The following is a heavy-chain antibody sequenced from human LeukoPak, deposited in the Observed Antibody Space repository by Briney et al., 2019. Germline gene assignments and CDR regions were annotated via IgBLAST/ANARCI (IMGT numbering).Heavy chain of an antibody. Sequence: SETLSLTCTVSGGSVSSGSYYWSWIRQPPGKGLEWIGYIYHSGSTNYNPSLKSRVTISVDTSKNQFSLMLSSVTAADTAVYYCARYSAPVTSIDYWGQGTLVTVSS. V-gene: IGHV4-61*01. J-gene: IGHJ4*02. CDR3: ARYSAPVTSIDY. D-gene: IGHD2-21*02. CDR2: IYHSGST. CDR1: GGSVSSGSYY.